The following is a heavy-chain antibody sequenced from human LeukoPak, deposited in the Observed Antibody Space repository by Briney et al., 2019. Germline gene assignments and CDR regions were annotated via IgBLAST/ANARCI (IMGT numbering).Heavy chain of an antibody. J-gene: IGHJ4*02. CDR1: GFTFSDYY. Sequence: SGGSLRLSCAASGFTFSDYYMSWIRQAPGKGLEWVSYISSSGSSIYYADSVRGRFTISRDNAKNSLYLQMNSLRAEDTAVYYCARDGDDNSGYYFAGHWGQGTLVTVSS. D-gene: IGHD3-22*01. V-gene: IGHV3-11*01. CDR3: ARDGDDNSGYYFAGH. CDR2: ISSSGSSI.